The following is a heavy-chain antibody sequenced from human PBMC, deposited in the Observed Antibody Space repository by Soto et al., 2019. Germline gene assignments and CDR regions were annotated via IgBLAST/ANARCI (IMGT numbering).Heavy chain of an antibody. D-gene: IGHD1-26*01. CDR1: GSTVSSYY. CDR2: IYSGGST. Sequence: LRLSCAASGSTVSSYYMSWVRQAPGKGLEWVSVIYSGGSTYYADSVKGRFTISRDNSKNTLYLQMNSLRAEDTAVYYCARPIVGATWNYYYGMDVGGQGTTVTVPS. CDR3: ARPIVGATWNYYYGMDV. J-gene: IGHJ6*02. V-gene: IGHV3-53*01.